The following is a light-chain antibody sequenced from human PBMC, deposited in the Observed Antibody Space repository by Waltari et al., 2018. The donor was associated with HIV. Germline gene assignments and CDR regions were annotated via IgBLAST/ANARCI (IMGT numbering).Light chain of an antibody. Sequence: QSVLTQPPSVSAAPGQKVTISCSGNSPNIANNYVSWYHQLPGTAPKLLIYDNNKRPSGIPDRFSGSKSGTSATLGITGLQTGDEADYYCGTWDSSLSAEVFGTGTKVTVL. V-gene: IGLV1-51*01. CDR1: SPNIANNY. J-gene: IGLJ1*01. CDR3: GTWDSSLSAEV. CDR2: DNN.